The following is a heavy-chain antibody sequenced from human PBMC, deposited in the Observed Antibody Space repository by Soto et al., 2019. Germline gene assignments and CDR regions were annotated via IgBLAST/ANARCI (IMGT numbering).Heavy chain of an antibody. V-gene: IGHV4-59*01. J-gene: IGHJ4*02. Sequence: SETLALTCTVSGDSISTYYWSWIRQPPGKGLEWIGYIYYSGSTNYNPSLKSRVTISVNTSKNQFSLKVSSVTAADTAVYYCASTMYGDSRLGYWGQGTLVTVSS. CDR2: IYYSGST. CDR1: GDSISTYY. D-gene: IGHD4-17*01. CDR3: ASTMYGDSRLGY.